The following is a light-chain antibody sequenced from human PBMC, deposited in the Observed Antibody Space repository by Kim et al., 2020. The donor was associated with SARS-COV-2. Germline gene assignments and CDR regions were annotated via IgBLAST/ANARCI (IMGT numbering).Light chain of an antibody. CDR2: GAS. Sequence: EIVLTQSPGTLSLSPGERVTVSCRASQSVRSNYLAWYQQKPGQAPRLLIYGASSRATGIPDRFSGSGSETDFTLTISRLEPEDFAVYYCQQYSNAPRTFGQGTKVDIK. J-gene: IGKJ1*01. CDR1: QSVRSNY. V-gene: IGKV3-20*01. CDR3: QQYSNAPRT.